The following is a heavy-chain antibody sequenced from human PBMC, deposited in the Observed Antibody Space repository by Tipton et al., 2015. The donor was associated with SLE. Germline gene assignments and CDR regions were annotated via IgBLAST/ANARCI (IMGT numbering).Heavy chain of an antibody. CDR1: GYTFSKFG. CDR2: ISTYNGDT. V-gene: IGHV1-18*01. J-gene: IGHJ6*02. CDR3: ARNLGSYYGMDV. D-gene: IGHD3-16*01. Sequence: QLVQSGAEVQKPGASVKVSCKASGYTFSKFGISWVRQAPGQGLEWMGCISTYNGDTRYSQKFQGKVTMTTDTSTTTVYLELRNLTSDDAAVYYCARNLGSYYGMDVWGQGTTVTVSS.